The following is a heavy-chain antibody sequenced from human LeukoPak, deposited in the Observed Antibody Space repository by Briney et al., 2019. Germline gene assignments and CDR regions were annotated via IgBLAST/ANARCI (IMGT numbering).Heavy chain of an antibody. Sequence: ASAKVSCKASGYTFTSYAMNWVRQAPGQGLEWMGWINTNTGNPTYAQGFTGRFVFSLDTSVSTAYLQISSLKAEDTAVYYCARDMGYYGSGSYYVIDYWGQGTLVTVSS. V-gene: IGHV7-4-1*02. CDR1: GYTFTSYA. D-gene: IGHD3-10*01. CDR2: INTNTGNP. J-gene: IGHJ4*02. CDR3: ARDMGYYGSGSYYVIDY.